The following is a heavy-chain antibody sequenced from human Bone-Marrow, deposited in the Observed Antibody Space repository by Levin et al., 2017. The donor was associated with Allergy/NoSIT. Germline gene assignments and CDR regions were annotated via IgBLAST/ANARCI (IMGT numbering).Heavy chain of an antibody. Sequence: PGGSLRLSCAVYGGSFTAYYWTWIRQPPGKGLEWIGEINHTGSTNYSPSLNSRVTISVDTSKNQFSLKLSSVTAADTALYYCARYGGGDSGYDYWYFDLWGRATPVTVSS. CDR3: ARYGGGDSGYDYWYFDL. V-gene: IGHV4-34*01. J-gene: IGHJ2*01. CDR2: INHTGST. CDR1: GGSFTAYY. D-gene: IGHD5-12*01.